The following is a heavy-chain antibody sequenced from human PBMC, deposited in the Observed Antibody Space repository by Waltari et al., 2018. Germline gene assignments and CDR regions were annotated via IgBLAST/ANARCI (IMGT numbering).Heavy chain of an antibody. J-gene: IGHJ5*02. CDR2: IYYSGST. D-gene: IGHD1-26*01. Sequence: QVQLQESGPGLVKPSQTLSLTCTVSGGSISSGGYSWSWIRQHPGKGLEWIGYIYYSGSTYYNPSLKSRVTISVDTSKNQFSLKLSSVTAADTAVYYCARGGSYYVWFDPWGQGTLVTVSS. V-gene: IGHV4-31*03. CDR3: ARGGSYYVWFDP. CDR1: GGSISSGGYS.